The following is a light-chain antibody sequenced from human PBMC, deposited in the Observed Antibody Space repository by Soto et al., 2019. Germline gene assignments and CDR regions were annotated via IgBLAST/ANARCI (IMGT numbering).Light chain of an antibody. J-gene: IGKJ1*01. CDR2: GAS. CDR1: QSVSSSY. Sequence: EIVLTQSPGTLSLSPGERATLSCRASQSVSSSYLAWYQQKPGQAPRLLIYGASSRATGIPDRFSGSGSGTDFTLTISRLEPEDFAVYYCQDRSKWPLGTFGQGTKVEIK. V-gene: IGKV3D-20*02. CDR3: QDRSKWPLGT.